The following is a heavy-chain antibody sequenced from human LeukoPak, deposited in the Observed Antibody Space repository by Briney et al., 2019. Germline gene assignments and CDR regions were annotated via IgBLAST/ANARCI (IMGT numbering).Heavy chain of an antibody. CDR2: INHSGST. V-gene: IGHV4-34*01. Sequence: PSETLSLTCAVYGGSFSGYYWSWIRQPPGKGLEWIGEINHSGSTNYNPSLKSRVTISVDTSKNQFSLKLSSVTAADTVVYYCARADLGYCSSTSCYEDDAFDIWGQGTMVTVSS. CDR3: ARADLGYCSSTSCYEDDAFDI. J-gene: IGHJ3*02. D-gene: IGHD2-2*01. CDR1: GGSFSGYY.